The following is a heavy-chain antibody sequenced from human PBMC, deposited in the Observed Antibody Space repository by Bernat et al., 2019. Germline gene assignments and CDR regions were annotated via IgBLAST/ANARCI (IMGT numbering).Heavy chain of an antibody. D-gene: IGHD5-18*01. V-gene: IGHV3-48*01. J-gene: IGHJ4*02. CDR2: ISSSSSTI. CDR1: GFTFSSYS. CDR3: ARDRGYGYVREFPDY. Sequence: EVQLVESGGGLVQPGGSLRLSCAASGFTFSSYSMNWVRPAPGKGLEWVSYISSSSSTIYDADSVKGRFTISRDNAKNSLYLQMNSLRAEDTAVYYGARDRGYGYVREFPDYWGQGTLVTVSS.